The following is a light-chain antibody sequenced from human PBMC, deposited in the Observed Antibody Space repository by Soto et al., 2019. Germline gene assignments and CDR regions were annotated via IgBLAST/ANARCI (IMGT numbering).Light chain of an antibody. CDR1: SGSVSTSYS. CDR2: TTD. J-gene: IGLJ3*02. V-gene: IGLV8-61*01. Sequence: QTVVTQEPSFSVSPGGTVTLTCGLSSGSVSTSYSPSWYQQAPGQAPRTLIYTTDTRSSGVPDRFSGSILGSKAALTITGAQADDESDYYCALYMGGGISMFGGGTKLTVL. CDR3: ALYMGGGISM.